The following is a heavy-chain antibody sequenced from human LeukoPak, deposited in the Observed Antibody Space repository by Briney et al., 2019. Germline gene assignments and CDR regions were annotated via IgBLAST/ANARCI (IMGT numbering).Heavy chain of an antibody. CDR2: ISSSSSYI. D-gene: IGHD3-22*01. V-gene: IGHV3-21*01. CDR3: VSRNYYNSRGYFELYYFDY. Sequence: GGSLRLSCAASGFTFSSYSMNWVRQAPGKGLEWVSSISSSSSYIYYADSVKGRSTISRDNAKKSLHLQMNSLRAEDTAVYYCVSRNYYNSRGYFELYYFDYWGQGTLVTVSS. J-gene: IGHJ4*02. CDR1: GFTFSSYS.